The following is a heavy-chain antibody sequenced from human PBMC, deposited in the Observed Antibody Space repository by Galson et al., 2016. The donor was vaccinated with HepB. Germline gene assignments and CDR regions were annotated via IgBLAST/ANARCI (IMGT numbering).Heavy chain of an antibody. J-gene: IGHJ6*03. CDR2: ISHIFGPT. V-gene: IGHV1-69*13. CDR3: ATVRRDTSSSGQFYYFYMAV. CDR1: GGTFSTYD. Sequence: SVKVSCKASGGTFSTYDFNWVRQAPGQGLEWLGGISHIFGPTEYAQEFQGRVPITADESTSTGYMQISSLRSEDTAAYYCATVRRDTSSSGQFYYFYMAVWGIGTTVTVSS. D-gene: IGHD6-6*01.